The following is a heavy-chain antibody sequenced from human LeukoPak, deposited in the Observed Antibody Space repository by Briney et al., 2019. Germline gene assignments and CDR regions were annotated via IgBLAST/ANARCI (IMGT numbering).Heavy chain of an antibody. V-gene: IGHV3-30*02. CDR1: GFTFSNYA. Sequence: PGGSLRLSCAASGFTFSNYAMHWVRQAPGKGLEWLAYIRYDGSSKYYADFVKGRFTISRDYSKNTLYLHMNSLRAEDPAVYYCARDQAGSGHYADYWGQGTLVTVSS. CDR2: IRYDGSSK. J-gene: IGHJ4*02. CDR3: ARDQAGSGHYADY. D-gene: IGHD3-10*01.